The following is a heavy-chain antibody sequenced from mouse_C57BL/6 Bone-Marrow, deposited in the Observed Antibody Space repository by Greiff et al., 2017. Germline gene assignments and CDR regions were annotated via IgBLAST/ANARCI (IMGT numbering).Heavy chain of an antibody. CDR3: ARDGITTVVGAGGY. Sequence: VQLQQSGAELARPGASVKMSCTASGYTFTSYTMHWVKQRPGQGLEWIGYINPSSGYTKYNQKFQDKATLTADKSSSTAYMQLSSLTSEDSAVYYCARDGITTVVGAGGYGGKGNTHTVSS. J-gene: IGHJ2*01. V-gene: IGHV1-4*01. CDR1: GYTFTSYT. D-gene: IGHD1-1*01. CDR2: INPSSGYT.